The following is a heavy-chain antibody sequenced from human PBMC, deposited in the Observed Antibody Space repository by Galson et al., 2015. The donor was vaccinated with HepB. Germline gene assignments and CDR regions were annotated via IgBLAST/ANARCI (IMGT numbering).Heavy chain of an antibody. J-gene: IGHJ4*02. Sequence: SVKVSCKASGYTFTSYGISWVRQAPGQGLEWMGWISAYNGNTNYAQKLQGRVTMTTDTSTSTAYMELRSLRSDDTAVYYCARDKGGPIAVAANGRPTGNFDYWGQGTLVTVSS. CDR3: ARDKGGPIAVAANGRPTGNFDY. D-gene: IGHD6-19*01. V-gene: IGHV1-18*01. CDR1: GYTFTSYG. CDR2: ISAYNGNT.